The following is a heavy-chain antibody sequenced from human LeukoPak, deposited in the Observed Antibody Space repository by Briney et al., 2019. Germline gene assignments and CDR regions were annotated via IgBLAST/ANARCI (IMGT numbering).Heavy chain of an antibody. V-gene: IGHV1-46*01. CDR2: INPSGGST. D-gene: IGHD3-3*01. Sequence: GASVKVSCKASGYTFTSYYMHWVRQAPGQGLEWMGIINPSGGSTSYAQKFQGRVTMTRDTSTSTVYMELSSLGSEDTAVYYCARANYDFWSGYFSDQNYYYYGMDVWGQGTTVTVSS. CDR3: ARANYDFWSGYFSDQNYYYYGMDV. J-gene: IGHJ6*02. CDR1: GYTFTSYY.